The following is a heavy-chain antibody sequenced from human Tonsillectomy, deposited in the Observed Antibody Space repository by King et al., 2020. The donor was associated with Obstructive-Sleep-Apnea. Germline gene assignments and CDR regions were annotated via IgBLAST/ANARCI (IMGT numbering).Heavy chain of an antibody. D-gene: IGHD5-12*01. J-gene: IGHJ5*02. Sequence: QLVQSGAEVKKPGESLKISCRGSGYSFTNYWIAWVRQMPGKGLEWMGIIYPGDSDTRYSPSFQGQVTISADKSISTAYLQWSSLKASDTAMYFCTTGGSAYLDWFAPWGQGTLVTVSS. V-gene: IGHV5-51*01. CDR3: TTGGSAYLDWFAP. CDR1: GYSFTNYW. CDR2: IYPGDSDT.